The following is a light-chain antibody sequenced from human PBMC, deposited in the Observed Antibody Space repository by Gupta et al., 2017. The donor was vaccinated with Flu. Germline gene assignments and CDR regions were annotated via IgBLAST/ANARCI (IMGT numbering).Light chain of an antibody. CDR3: GTWDDSLSAMV. V-gene: IGLV1-51*01. Sequence: QPVLTQPPSLSAAPGQRVTISCSGSTSTIEINFVSWYQQFPGTAPKLLIFDDHRRPSGIPDRFSGSKSGTSATLGITGLQTGDEADYYCGTWDDSLSAMVFGGGTKLTVL. CDR1: TSTIEINF. CDR2: DDH. J-gene: IGLJ2*01.